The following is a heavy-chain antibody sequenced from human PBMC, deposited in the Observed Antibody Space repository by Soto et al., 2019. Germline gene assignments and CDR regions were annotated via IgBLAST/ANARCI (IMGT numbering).Heavy chain of an antibody. CDR2: ISGSGGST. CDR1: GFTFSSYA. D-gene: IGHD2-15*01. Sequence: GGSLRLSCAASGFTFSSYAMSWVRQAPGKGLEWVSAISGSGGSTYYADSVKGRFTISRDNSKNTLYLQRNSLRAEDTAVYYCAKVPILGGAFDIWGQGTMVSVSS. CDR3: AKVPILGGAFDI. J-gene: IGHJ3*02. V-gene: IGHV3-23*01.